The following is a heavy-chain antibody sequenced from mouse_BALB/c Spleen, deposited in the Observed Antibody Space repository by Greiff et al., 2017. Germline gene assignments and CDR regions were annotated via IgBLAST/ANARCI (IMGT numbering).Heavy chain of an antibody. J-gene: IGHJ4*01. CDR3: ARNYYGYAMDY. Sequence: DVQLQESGPGLVKPSQSLSLTCTVTGYSITSDYAWNWIRQFPGNKLEWMGYISYSGSTSYNPSLKSRISITRDTSKNQFFLQLNSVTTEDTATYYCARNYYGYAMDYWGQGTSVTVSS. CDR1: GYSITSDYA. V-gene: IGHV3-2*02. D-gene: IGHD1-1*01. CDR2: ISYSGST.